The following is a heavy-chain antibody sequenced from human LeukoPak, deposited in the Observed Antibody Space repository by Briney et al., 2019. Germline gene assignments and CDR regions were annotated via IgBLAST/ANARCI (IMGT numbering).Heavy chain of an antibody. V-gene: IGHV3-30*18. Sequence: PGGSLRLSCAASGFSFTPYSMHWVRQAPGKGLEWVAVISYDGSNKYYADSVKGRFTISRDNSKNTLYLQMNSLRAEDTAVYYCAKDGTRITMNIDWYFDLWGRGTLVTVSS. D-gene: IGHD3-22*01. CDR1: GFSFTPYS. CDR3: AKDGTRITMNIDWYFDL. CDR2: ISYDGSNK. J-gene: IGHJ2*01.